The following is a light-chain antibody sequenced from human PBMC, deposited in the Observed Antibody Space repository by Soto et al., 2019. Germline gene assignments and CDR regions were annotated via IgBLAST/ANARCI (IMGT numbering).Light chain of an antibody. CDR2: LNSDGSH. V-gene: IGLV4-69*01. CDR1: SGHSEYA. J-gene: IGLJ2*01. CDR3: QTWGTGIPI. Sequence: QLVLTQSPSASASLGASVKLTCTLSSGHSEYAIAWHQQQPEKGPRYLMSLNSDGSHINGDGIPERFSGSRSGAERYLTISSLQSEDEADYYCQTWGTGIPIFGGGTKLTVL.